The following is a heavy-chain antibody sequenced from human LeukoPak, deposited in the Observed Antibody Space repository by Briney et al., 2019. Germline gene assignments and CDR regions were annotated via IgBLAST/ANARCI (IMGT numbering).Heavy chain of an antibody. D-gene: IGHD3-9*01. CDR1: GFTFCSYT. CDR2: ISTSSSTYI. Sequence: GGSLRLSCAASGFTFCSYTMNCVRQAPGQGLECVSSISTSSSTYIFYADSVKGRFTISRDNANNSLYLQMNSLRAEDAAVYYCARDPDFDPEPSPFDYWGQGTLVTVSS. J-gene: IGHJ4*02. V-gene: IGHV3-21*01. CDR3: ARDPDFDPEPSPFDY.